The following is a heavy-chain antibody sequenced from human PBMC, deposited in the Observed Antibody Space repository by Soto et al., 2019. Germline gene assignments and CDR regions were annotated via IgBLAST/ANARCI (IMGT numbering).Heavy chain of an antibody. V-gene: IGHV3-23*01. CDR2: IINSGGAT. D-gene: IGHD2-15*01. J-gene: IGHJ4*02. CDR1: GFTFSNSA. CDR3: AKAARLGYSSGGNSYAGYDY. Sequence: EAQLLESGGGLVQPGGSLRLSCAASGFTFSNSAMSWVRQAPEKGLEWVSTIINSGGATYYADSVEGRFSISRDYSRNSLYLQMTSLRAENTAVYYCAKAARLGYSSGGNSYAGYDYWGQGTLVTVSS.